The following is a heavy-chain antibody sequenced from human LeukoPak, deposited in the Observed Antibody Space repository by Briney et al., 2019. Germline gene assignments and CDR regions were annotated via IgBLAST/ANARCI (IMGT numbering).Heavy chain of an antibody. CDR3: ARGSSYGGNSDY. Sequence: GGSLRLSRAASGFTVSSNYMSWVRQAPGKWLEWVSVIYSGGSTYYADSVKGRFTISRDNSKNTLYLQMNSLRAEHTAVYYCARGSSYGGNSDYWGPGTLVTVSS. J-gene: IGHJ4*02. CDR2: IYSGGST. CDR1: GFTVSSNY. D-gene: IGHD4-23*01. V-gene: IGHV3-53*01.